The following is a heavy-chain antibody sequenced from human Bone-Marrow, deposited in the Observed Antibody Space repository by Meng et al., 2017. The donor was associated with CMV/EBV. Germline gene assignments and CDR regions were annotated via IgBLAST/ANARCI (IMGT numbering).Heavy chain of an antibody. J-gene: IGHJ3*02. CDR3: ATVAGMEESDAFDI. CDR2: ISGSGGST. D-gene: IGHD6-19*01. V-gene: IGHV3-23*01. Sequence: GESLKISCAASGFTFSSYAMSWVRQAPGKGLEWVSAISGSGGSTYYADSVKGRFTISRDNSKNTLYLQMSSLRSEDTAVYYCATVAGMEESDAFDIWGQGTMVTVSS. CDR1: GFTFSSYA.